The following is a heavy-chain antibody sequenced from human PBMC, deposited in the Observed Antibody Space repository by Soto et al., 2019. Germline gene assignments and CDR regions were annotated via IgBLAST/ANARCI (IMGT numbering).Heavy chain of an antibody. V-gene: IGHV3-11*01. CDR2: ISSSGSTI. CDR1: GVTFSDYY. J-gene: IGHJ4*01. Sequence: GGSLRLSCAASGVTFSDYYMSWIRQAPGKGLEWVSYISSSGSTIYYADSVKGRFTISRDNAKNSLYLQMNSLRAEDTAVYYCAKDSFGVSFGREPFDHWRHGALVTAAS. CDR3: AKDSFGVSFGREPFDH. D-gene: IGHD3-10*01.